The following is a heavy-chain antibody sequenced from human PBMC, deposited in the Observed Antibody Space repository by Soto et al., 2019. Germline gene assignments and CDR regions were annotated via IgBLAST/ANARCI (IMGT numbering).Heavy chain of an antibody. J-gene: IGHJ3*02. CDR2: VHSSGST. Sequence: SETLSLTCSVSGDSISYSYWSWIRQSPGKGLEWIGYVHSSGSTNSNPSLRSRVTTSLDTSRNQFSLQLNSVTAADTAVYYCARGYYDSSGYSNTFDIWGQGTMVTVSS. CDR1: GDSISYSY. CDR3: ARGYYDSSGYSNTFDI. D-gene: IGHD3-22*01. V-gene: IGHV4-59*01.